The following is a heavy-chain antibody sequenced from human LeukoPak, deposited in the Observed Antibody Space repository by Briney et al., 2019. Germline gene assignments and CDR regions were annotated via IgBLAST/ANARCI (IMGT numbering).Heavy chain of an antibody. CDR2: ISYDGSNK. CDR1: GFTFSSYA. J-gene: IGHJ4*02. Sequence: GGSLRLSCAASGFTFSSYAMHWVRQAPGKGLEWVAVISYDGSNKYYADSVKGRFTISRDNSKNTLYLQMNSLKTEDTAVYYCTTNSDYEGLSDYWGQGTLVTV. CDR3: TTNSDYEGLSDY. D-gene: IGHD5-12*01. V-gene: IGHV3-30*04.